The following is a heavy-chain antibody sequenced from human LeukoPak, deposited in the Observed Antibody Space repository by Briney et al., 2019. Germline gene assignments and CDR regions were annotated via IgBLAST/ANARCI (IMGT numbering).Heavy chain of an antibody. CDR3: AKDVNLVVPAACDY. CDR2: ISGSGGST. CDR1: GFTFSSYA. Sequence: GGSLGLSCAASGFTFSSYAMSWVRQAPGKVLEWVSAISGSGGSTYYADSVKGRFTISRDNSKNTLYLQMNSLRAEDTAVYYCAKDVNLVVPAACDYWGQGTLVTVSS. J-gene: IGHJ4*02. D-gene: IGHD2-2*01. V-gene: IGHV3-23*01.